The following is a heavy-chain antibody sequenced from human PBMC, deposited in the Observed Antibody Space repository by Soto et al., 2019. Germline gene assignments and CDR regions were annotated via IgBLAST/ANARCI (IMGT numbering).Heavy chain of an antibody. CDR3: TKTPRSYYYYMDV. CDR2: IRGSGSDR. J-gene: IGHJ6*03. D-gene: IGHD3-10*01. V-gene: IGHV3-23*01. Sequence: EVQVLESGGGLVQPGGSLRLSCVASGFTFSTYAMNWVRQAPGKGLEWVSGIRGSGSDRYYADSVRGRFTISRDNSNNTLNLHMDSLRAEYTAIYDCTKTPRSYYYYMDVWGKGTTVTVSS. CDR1: GFTFSTYA.